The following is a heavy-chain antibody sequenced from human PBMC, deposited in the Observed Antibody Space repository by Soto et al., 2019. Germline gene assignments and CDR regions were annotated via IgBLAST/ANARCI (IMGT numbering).Heavy chain of an antibody. Sequence: GGSLRLSCAASGFTFSSYAMHWVRQAPGKGLEWVAVISYDGGNKYYADSVKGRFTISRGNSKNTLYLQMNSLRAEDTAVYYCARGYSSGWHWAPFDYWGQGTLVTVSS. J-gene: IGHJ4*02. D-gene: IGHD6-19*01. CDR3: ARGYSSGWHWAPFDY. V-gene: IGHV3-30-3*01. CDR2: ISYDGGNK. CDR1: GFTFSSYA.